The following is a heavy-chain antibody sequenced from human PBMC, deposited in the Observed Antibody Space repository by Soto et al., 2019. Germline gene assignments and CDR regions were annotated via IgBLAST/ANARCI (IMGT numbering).Heavy chain of an antibody. D-gene: IGHD3-9*01. CDR1: GYTFNSYY. CDR2: INPSGGSA. J-gene: IGHJ4*02. Sequence: VSVKVSCKASGYTFNSYYMYWVRQAPGQGLEWMGIINPSGGSASYAQKFQGRVTMTRDTSTSTVYMELSSLRSEDTAVYYCTRAGYPTPVGEFDYWGQGTLVTVSS. CDR3: TRAGYPTPVGEFDY. V-gene: IGHV1-46*02.